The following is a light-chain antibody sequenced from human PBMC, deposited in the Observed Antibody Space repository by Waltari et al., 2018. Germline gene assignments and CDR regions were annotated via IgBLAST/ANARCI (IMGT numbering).Light chain of an antibody. J-gene: IGLJ1*01. CDR1: KLGDKY. CDR2: QDV. CDR3: QAWDSGTYYV. Sequence: ELTQPPSLSVSPGQTATITCSGDKLGDKYASWYQQKPGRSPALVIYQDVKRPSGSPERFSGSNSGDTATLTITETQSLDEADYYCQAWDSGTYYVFGSGTKVTVL. V-gene: IGLV3-1*01.